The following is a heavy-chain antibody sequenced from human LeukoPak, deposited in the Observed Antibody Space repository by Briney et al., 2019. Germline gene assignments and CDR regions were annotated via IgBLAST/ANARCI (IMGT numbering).Heavy chain of an antibody. CDR1: GFPFSSHG. CDR2: ISSSSSYI. D-gene: IGHD3-3*01. CDR3: ARDPYYDFWSGYKIPVRNDY. Sequence: GGSLRLSCAGSGFPFSSHGMNWVRQAPGKGLEWVSSISSSSSYIYYADSVKGRFTISRDNAKNSLYLQMNSLRAEDTAVYYCARDPYYDFWSGYKIPVRNDYWGQGTLVTVSS. V-gene: IGHV3-21*01. J-gene: IGHJ4*02.